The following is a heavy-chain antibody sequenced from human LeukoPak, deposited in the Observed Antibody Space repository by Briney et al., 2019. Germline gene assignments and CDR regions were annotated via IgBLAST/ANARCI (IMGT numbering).Heavy chain of an antibody. J-gene: IGHJ4*02. Sequence: SETLSLTCTVSGGSISSGGYYWSWIRQPPGKGLEWIGEINHSGSTNYNPSLKSRVTISVDTSKNQFSLKLSSVTAADTAVYYCARVTVTTGFAYWGQGTLVTVSS. V-gene: IGHV4-39*07. CDR3: ARVTVTTGFAY. CDR2: INHSGST. CDR1: GGSISSGGYY. D-gene: IGHD4-17*01.